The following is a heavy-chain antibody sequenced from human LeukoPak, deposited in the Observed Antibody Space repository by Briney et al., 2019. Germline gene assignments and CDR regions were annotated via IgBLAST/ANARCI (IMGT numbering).Heavy chain of an antibody. CDR1: GYTLTELS. CDR3: ATEGCSSTSCYARGWFDP. Sequence: ASVKVSCKVSGYTLTELSMHWVRQAPGKGLEWMGGFDPEDGETIYAQKFQGRVTMTEDTSTDTAYMELSSLRSEDTAVYYCATEGCSSTSCYARGWFDPWGQGTLVTVSS. CDR2: FDPEDGET. D-gene: IGHD2-2*01. V-gene: IGHV1-24*01. J-gene: IGHJ5*02.